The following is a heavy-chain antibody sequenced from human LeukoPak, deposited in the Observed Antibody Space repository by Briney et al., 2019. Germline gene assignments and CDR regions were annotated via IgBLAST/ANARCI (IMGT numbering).Heavy chain of an antibody. J-gene: IGHJ4*02. CDR3: ATIKRGNIYGYFDF. D-gene: IGHD5-18*01. CDR1: PGSINTHF. V-gene: IGHV4-59*11. Sequence: SETLSLTCTVSPGSINTHFWSWLRQPPGGGLEWIGYMFDSVNTKDNPSLKGRVTLSADTSKNQYSLRLSSVTAADTAVYYCATIKRGNIYGYFDFWGQGILVTVSS. CDR2: MFDSVNT.